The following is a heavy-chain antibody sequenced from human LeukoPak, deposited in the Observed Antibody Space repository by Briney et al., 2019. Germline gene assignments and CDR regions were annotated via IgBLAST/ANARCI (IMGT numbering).Heavy chain of an antibody. CDR2: IKQDGSEK. V-gene: IGHV3-7*01. D-gene: IGHD6-13*01. CDR1: GFTFSSHC. CDR3: ARDYSSSWYVYYYYYMDV. J-gene: IGHJ6*03. Sequence: GGSLRLSCAASGFTFSSHCMNWARQAPGKGLEWVANIKQDGSEKYYVDSVKGRFTISRDNAKNSLYLQMNSLRAEDTAVYYCARDYSSSWYVYYYYYMDVWGKGTTVPVSS.